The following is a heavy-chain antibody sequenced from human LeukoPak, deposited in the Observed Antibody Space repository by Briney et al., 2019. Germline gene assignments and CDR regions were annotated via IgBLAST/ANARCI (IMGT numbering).Heavy chain of an antibody. CDR1: GGSFSGYY. Sequence: SETLSLTCAVYGGSFSGYYWSWIRQPPGKGLEWIGEINHSGSTNYNPSLKSRVTISVDTSKNQFSLKLSSVTAADTAVYYCARVPSGYYDSSGYYFDYWGQGTLVTVSS. CDR3: ARVPSGYYDSSGYYFDY. D-gene: IGHD3-22*01. J-gene: IGHJ4*02. V-gene: IGHV4-34*01. CDR2: INHSGST.